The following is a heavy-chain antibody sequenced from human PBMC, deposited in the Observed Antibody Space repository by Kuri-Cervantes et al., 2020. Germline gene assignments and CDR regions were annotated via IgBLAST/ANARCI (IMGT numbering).Heavy chain of an antibody. D-gene: IGHD3-9*01. J-gene: IGHJ4*02. CDR3: AKEPPYYHILTGYCDY. CDR2: IRYDGSSK. Sequence: GGSLRPSCAASGSTFSSYGMHWVRQAPGKGLEWVALIRYDGSSKYYTDSVKGRFTISRDNSKNTLYLQMNSLRAEDSAVYYCAKEPPYYHILTGYCDYWGQGTLVTVSS. V-gene: IGHV3-30*02. CDR1: GSTFSSYG.